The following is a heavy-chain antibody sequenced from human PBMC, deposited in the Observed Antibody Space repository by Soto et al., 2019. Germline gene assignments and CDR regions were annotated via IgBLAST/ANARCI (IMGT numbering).Heavy chain of an antibody. V-gene: IGHV3-23*01. D-gene: IGHD2-21*02. CDR1: GFIFSNYV. Sequence: PGGSLRLSCAASGFIFSNYVMYWVRQAPGKGLEWVSAISGSGSSTYYADSVKGRFTISRDNSKNTLYLQMNSLRAEDTAVYYCAKDLVRGVVVTAIAFDIWGQGTMVTVSS. CDR2: ISGSGSST. CDR3: AKDLVRGVVVTAIAFDI. J-gene: IGHJ3*02.